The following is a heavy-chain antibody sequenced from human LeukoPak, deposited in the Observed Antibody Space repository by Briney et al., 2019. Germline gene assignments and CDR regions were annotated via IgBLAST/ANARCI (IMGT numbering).Heavy chain of an antibody. J-gene: IGHJ4*02. CDR1: GGSISSYY. V-gene: IGHV4-59*01. Sequence: PSETLSLTCTVSGGSISSYYWSWIRQPPGKGLEWIGYIYYSGSTNYNPSLKSRVTISVDTSKNQFSLRLSSVTAADTAVYYCARIGDTGGYFNYWGQGTLVTVSS. D-gene: IGHD2-8*02. CDR3: ARIGDTGGYFNY. CDR2: IYYSGST.